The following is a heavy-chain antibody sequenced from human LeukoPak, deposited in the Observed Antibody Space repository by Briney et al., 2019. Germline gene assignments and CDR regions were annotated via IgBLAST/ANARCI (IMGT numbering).Heavy chain of an antibody. CDR3: ARGFLADLGMVWVDY. Sequence: PGGSLRLSCAASGFSFDDYGMSWVRQAPGQGLEWVSGINWNGGSTGYADSVKGRFTISRDNAKNSLYLQMSSLRAEDTALYYCARGFLADLGMVWVDYWGQGTLVTVSS. CDR2: INWNGGST. CDR1: GFSFDDYG. D-gene: IGHD3-10*01. V-gene: IGHV3-20*04. J-gene: IGHJ4*02.